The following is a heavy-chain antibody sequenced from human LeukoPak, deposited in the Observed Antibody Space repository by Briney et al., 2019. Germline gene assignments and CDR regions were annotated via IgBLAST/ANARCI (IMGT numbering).Heavy chain of an antibody. J-gene: IGHJ6*02. CDR3: ARVHPYGDYVLYYYGMDV. Sequence: GGSLRLSCAASGYTFDDYGMSWVRQAPGKGLEWVSGINWNGGSTGYADSVKGRFTISRDNAKNSLYLQMNSLRAEDTALYHCARVHPYGDYVLYYYGMDVWGQGTTVTVSS. V-gene: IGHV3-20*01. CDR1: GYTFDDYG. D-gene: IGHD4-17*01. CDR2: INWNGGST.